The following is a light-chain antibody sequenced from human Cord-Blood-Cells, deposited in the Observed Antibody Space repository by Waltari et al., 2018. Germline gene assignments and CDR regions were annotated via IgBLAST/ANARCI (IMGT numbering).Light chain of an antibody. Sequence: QSALTQPASVSGSPGQSITISCTGTSSDVGCYNYFSWYQHHPGKAANLVIYDVSKRPSGVSNRFSGSKSGNTASLTISGLQAEDEADYYCSSYTSSSTWVFGGGTKLPVL. CDR2: DVS. J-gene: IGLJ3*02. V-gene: IGLV2-14*03. CDR1: SSDVGCYNY. CDR3: SSYTSSSTWV.